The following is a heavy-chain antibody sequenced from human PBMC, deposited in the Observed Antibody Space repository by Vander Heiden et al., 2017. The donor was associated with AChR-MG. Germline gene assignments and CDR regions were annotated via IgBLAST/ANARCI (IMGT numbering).Heavy chain of an antibody. V-gene: IGHV3-23*01. CDR1: GFPFSSYA. CDR2: IRGTGDNR. CDR3: AKSLGMTYFYYAADV. J-gene: IGHJ6*02. Sequence: EMELLESGGGLVQPGGTLRFSCAASGFPFSSYAMNWVRQAPGKGLEWVSGIRGTGDNRYYADSVKDRFTISRDNSRNTLYLQMNSLRPEDAAVYYCAKSLGMTYFYYAADVWGQGTKVTVSS.